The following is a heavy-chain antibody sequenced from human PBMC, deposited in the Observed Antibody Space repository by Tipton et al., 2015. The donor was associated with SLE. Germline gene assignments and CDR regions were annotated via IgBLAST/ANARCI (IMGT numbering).Heavy chain of an antibody. CDR3: ARGYGDPPGNYYFDY. D-gene: IGHD4-17*01. Sequence: QSGAEVKTPGASVKVYCQASGYTFTSYYVHWVRQAPGQGLEWMGVMKPSGGSTTYTQKLQGRVTMTRDTSTSTVSLELKSLRSDDTAVYYCARGYGDPPGNYYFDYWGQGTLVTVSS. CDR2: MKPSGGST. J-gene: IGHJ4*02. V-gene: IGHV1-46*04. CDR1: GYTFTSYY.